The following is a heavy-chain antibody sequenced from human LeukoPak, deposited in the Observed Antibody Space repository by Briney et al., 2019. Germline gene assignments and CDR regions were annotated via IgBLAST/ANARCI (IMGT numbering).Heavy chain of an antibody. D-gene: IGHD3-10*02. CDR1: GFIFSDYE. Sequence: GGSLRLSCAASGFIFSDYEMNWVRQAPGKGLEWVSYISTSGSTKSYADSVKGRFTISRDNAKNSLYLQMNSLRAEDTAVYYCAELGITMIGGVWGKGTTVTISS. CDR3: AELGITMIGGV. V-gene: IGHV3-48*03. CDR2: ISTSGSTK. J-gene: IGHJ6*04.